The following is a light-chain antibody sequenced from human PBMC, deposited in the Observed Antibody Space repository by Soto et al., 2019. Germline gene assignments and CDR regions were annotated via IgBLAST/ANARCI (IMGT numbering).Light chain of an antibody. CDR2: EVT. J-gene: IGLJ1*01. CDR1: SSDVGGYNY. CDR3: SSYTSRSTLV. Sequence: QSALTQTASVSGSPGQSITIACTGTSSDVGGYNYVSWYQQHPGKAPKLMIYEVTNRPSGVSNRFSGSKSGNTASLPISGLQAEDEADYYCSSYTSRSTLVFGTGTKLTVL. V-gene: IGLV2-14*01.